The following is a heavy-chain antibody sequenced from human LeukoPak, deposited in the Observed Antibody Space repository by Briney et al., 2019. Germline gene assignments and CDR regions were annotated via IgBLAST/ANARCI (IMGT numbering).Heavy chain of an antibody. CDR1: GFTFSDHF. Sequence: PGGSLRLSCVGSGFTFSDHFMSWIRQVPGKEPEWLSYINSKGDNILYRDSVKGRFTISRDNAENSLYLQMNSLRAEDTAVYYCAREEDTAPFHGAFDIWGQGTMVTVSS. CDR3: AREEDTAPFHGAFDI. V-gene: IGHV3-11*04. CDR2: INSKGDNI. J-gene: IGHJ3*02. D-gene: IGHD5-18*01.